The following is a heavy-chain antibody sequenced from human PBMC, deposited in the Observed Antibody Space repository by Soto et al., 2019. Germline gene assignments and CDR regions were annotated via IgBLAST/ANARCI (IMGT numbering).Heavy chain of an antibody. Sequence: ASVKVSCKASGYTFPNSAIHWVRQAPGQRLESMGWINAGNGDTKYSHNFQGRVTFTRDTSASTAYMELSSLRSEDTAVYYCVRQPAIGLWDYWGQGTVVTVSS. V-gene: IGHV1-3*01. CDR1: GYTFPNSA. CDR2: INAGNGDT. J-gene: IGHJ4*02. D-gene: IGHD2-2*01. CDR3: VRQPAIGLWDY.